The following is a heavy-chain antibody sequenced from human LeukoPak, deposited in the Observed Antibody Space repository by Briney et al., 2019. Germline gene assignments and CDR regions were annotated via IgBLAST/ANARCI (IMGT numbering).Heavy chain of an antibody. CDR1: GGSISRGDYY. D-gene: IGHD4-17*01. V-gene: IGHV4-30-4*08. CDR3: ARVVLDYGETDAFDI. CDR2: IYYSGST. Sequence: SQTLSLTCTVSGGSISRGDYYWRWIRQPPGKGLEWIGYIYYSGSTYYNPSLKSRVTISVDTSKNQFSLKLSSVTAADTAVYYCARVVLDYGETDAFDIWGQGTMVTVSS. J-gene: IGHJ3*02.